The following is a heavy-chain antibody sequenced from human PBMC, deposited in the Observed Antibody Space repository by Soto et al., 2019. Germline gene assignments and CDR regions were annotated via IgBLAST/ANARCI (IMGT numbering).Heavy chain of an antibody. D-gene: IGHD5-18*01. CDR3: ARANHTNSYGYY. V-gene: IGHV1-3*01. Sequence: ASVKVSCKASGYTFTSYAMHWVRQAPGQRLEWMGWINAGNGNTKYSQKFQGRVTITRDTSASTAYMELRSLRSDDTAVYYCARANHTNSYGYYWGQGTLVTVSS. J-gene: IGHJ4*02. CDR2: INAGNGNT. CDR1: GYTFTSYA.